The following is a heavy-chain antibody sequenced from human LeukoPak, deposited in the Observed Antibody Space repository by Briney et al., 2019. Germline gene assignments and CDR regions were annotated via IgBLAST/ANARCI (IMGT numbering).Heavy chain of an antibody. CDR2: ISYDGNYK. CDR1: GFTFSSYA. V-gene: IGHV3-30-3*01. Sequence: PGGSLRLSCAASGFTFSSYAMHWVRQAPGKGLEWVAVISYDGNYKYYADSVKGRFTISRDNSKNTLCLQVNSLKPEDTAVYYCARGGDLGSCSGGSCYSVDYWGQGTLVTVSS. CDR3: ARGGDLGSCSGGSCYSVDY. D-gene: IGHD2-15*01. J-gene: IGHJ4*02.